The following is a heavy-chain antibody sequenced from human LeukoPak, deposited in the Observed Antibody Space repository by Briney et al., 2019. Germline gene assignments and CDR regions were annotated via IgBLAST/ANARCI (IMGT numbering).Heavy chain of an antibody. CDR2: IYHSGST. J-gene: IGHJ6*03. D-gene: IGHD5-18*01. V-gene: IGHV4-4*02. CDR3: ARTTEGGYTYNYFYYYYMDV. CDR1: GGSISSSNW. Sequence: SGTLSLTCAVSGGSISSSNWWSWVRQPPGKGLEWIGEIYHSGSTNYNPSLKSRVTISVDTSKNQFSLKLSSVTAADTAVYYCARTTEGGYTYNYFYYYYMDVWGKGTTVTISS.